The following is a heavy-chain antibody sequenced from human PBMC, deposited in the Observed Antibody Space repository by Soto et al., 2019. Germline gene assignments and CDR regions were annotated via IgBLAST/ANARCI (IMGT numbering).Heavy chain of an antibody. CDR2: INAGNGNT. V-gene: IGHV1-3*01. J-gene: IGHJ6*02. CDR3: ARDPYQLLWMRDYGMDV. Sequence: QVQLVQSGAEVKKPGASVKVSCKASGYTFTSYAMHWVRQAPGQRLEWMGWINAGNGNTKYSQKFQGRVTITRDTSASTAYMELSSLRSEDTAVYYCARDPYQLLWMRDYGMDVWGQGTTVTVSS. D-gene: IGHD2-2*01. CDR1: GYTFTSYA.